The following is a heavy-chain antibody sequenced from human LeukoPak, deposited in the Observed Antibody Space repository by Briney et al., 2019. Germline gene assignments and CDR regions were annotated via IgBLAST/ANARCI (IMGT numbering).Heavy chain of an antibody. J-gene: IGHJ4*02. D-gene: IGHD1-7*01. CDR3: AKSTTRELLIDY. CDR2: IRYDGSNK. V-gene: IGHV3-30*02. CDR1: GFTFSSYG. Sequence: PGGSLRLSCAASGFTFSSYGMHWVRQAPGKGLEWVAFIRYDGSNKYYADSVKGRFTISRDNSKNSLYLQMNTLRTEDTAFYYCAKSTTRELLIDYWGQGILVTVSS.